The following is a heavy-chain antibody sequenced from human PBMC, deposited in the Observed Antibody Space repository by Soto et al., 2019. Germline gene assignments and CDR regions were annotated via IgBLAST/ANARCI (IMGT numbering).Heavy chain of an antibody. CDR1: GGTFGNHA. V-gene: IGHV1-69*09. D-gene: IGHD5-18*01. CDR3: AREAGYSNGSVFDY. Sequence: QAQLVQSGAEVKKPGSSVKVSCTASGGTFGNHAISWVRQVPGQGLEWMGGIIPVLGVGDNAQKFQGRVTITADTSTNTASTELSSLRSQDTAQYYCAREAGYSNGSVFDYWGQGTLVIVSS. J-gene: IGHJ4*02. CDR2: IIPVLGVG.